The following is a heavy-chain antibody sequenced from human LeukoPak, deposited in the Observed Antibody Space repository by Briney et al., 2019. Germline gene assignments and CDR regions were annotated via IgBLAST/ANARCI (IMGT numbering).Heavy chain of an antibody. CDR3: AKSDCSSDGCKLLNY. CDR2: INGSGDAT. D-gene: IGHD5-24*01. CDR1: GFIFDSYA. Sequence: PGGSLRLSCTVSGFIFDSYAMSWVRQAPGKGLEWVSLINGSGDATKYADSVMGRFTISRDNSKNTLYLQMNSLRAEDTAVYYCAKSDCSSDGCKLLNYWGQGTLVTVSS. J-gene: IGHJ4*02. V-gene: IGHV3-23*01.